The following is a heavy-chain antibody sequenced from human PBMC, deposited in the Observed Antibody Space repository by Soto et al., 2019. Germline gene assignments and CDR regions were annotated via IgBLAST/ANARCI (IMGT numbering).Heavy chain of an antibody. Sequence: PGGSLRFSCAASGFTFSSYAMSWVRQAPGKGLEWVSAISGSGGSTYYADSVKGRFTISRDNSKNTLYLQMNSLRAEDTAVYYCAKDNRRDGYNYRYFDYWGQGTLVTVSS. D-gene: IGHD5-12*01. V-gene: IGHV3-23*01. J-gene: IGHJ4*02. CDR3: AKDNRRDGYNYRYFDY. CDR1: GFTFSSYA. CDR2: ISGSGGST.